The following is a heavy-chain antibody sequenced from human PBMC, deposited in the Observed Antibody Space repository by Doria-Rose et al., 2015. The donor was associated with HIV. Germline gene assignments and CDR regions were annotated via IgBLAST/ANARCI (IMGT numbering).Heavy chain of an antibody. D-gene: IGHD3-3*01. CDR2: TYYTGTS. CDR1: GASVSSRGYY. CDR3: ARMGSYRELDY. Sequence: LPCRVSGASVSSRGYYWNWIRQVPGKGLESLGYTYYTGTSDYSPSLKSRLNMAVDTSKNQFSLKLSFVTVADTAVYYCARMGSYRELDYWGQGARGIVSA. V-gene: IGHV4-31*03. J-gene: IGHJ4*02.